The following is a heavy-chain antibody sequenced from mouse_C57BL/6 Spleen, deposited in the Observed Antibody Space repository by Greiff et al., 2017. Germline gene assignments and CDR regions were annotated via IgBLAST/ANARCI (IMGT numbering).Heavy chain of an antibody. V-gene: IGHV10-1*01. Sequence: EVKLVESGGGLVQPKGSLKLSCAASGFSFNTYAMNWVRQAPGKGLEWVARIRSKSNNYATYYADSVKDRFTISRDDLESMLYLQMNNLKTEDTAMYYCVRHDDYCGSAGFAYWGQETLVTVSA. CDR3: VRHDDYCGSAGFAY. J-gene: IGHJ3*01. CDR1: GFSFNTYA. CDR2: IRSKSNNYAT. D-gene: IGHD1-1*01.